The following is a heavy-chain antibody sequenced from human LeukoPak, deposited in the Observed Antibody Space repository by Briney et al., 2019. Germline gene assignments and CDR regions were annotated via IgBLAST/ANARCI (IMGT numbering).Heavy chain of an antibody. Sequence: GGSLRLSCAASGFTFSSYAMHWVRQAPGKGLEWVAVISYDGSNKYYADSVKGRFTISRDNSKNTLYLQMNSLRAEDTAVYYCAREGAPKYYFDYWGQGTLVTVSS. V-gene: IGHV3-30-3*01. CDR2: ISYDGSNK. D-gene: IGHD3-16*01. J-gene: IGHJ4*02. CDR3: AREGAPKYYFDY. CDR1: GFTFSSYA.